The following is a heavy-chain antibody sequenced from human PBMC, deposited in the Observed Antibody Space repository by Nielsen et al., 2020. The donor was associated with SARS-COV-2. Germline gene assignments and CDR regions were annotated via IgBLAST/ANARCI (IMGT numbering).Heavy chain of an antibody. CDR1: EFTFSTYW. V-gene: IGHV3-74*01. D-gene: IGHD2-2*01. J-gene: IGHJ4*02. Sequence: GGSLRLSCAASEFTFSTYWMHWVRQAPGKGLVWISRINSDGSTTTYADSVQGRFTISRDNAKNTLYLQMSSLRVEDTALYYCARGGSYDTSSVDYWGQGTLVTVSS. CDR3: ARGGSYDTSSVDY. CDR2: INSDGSTT.